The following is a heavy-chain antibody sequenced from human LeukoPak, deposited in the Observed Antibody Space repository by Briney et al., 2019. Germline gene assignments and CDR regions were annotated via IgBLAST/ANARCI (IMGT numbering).Heavy chain of an antibody. V-gene: IGHV4-31*03. D-gene: IGHD3-10*01. CDR2: IYYSGST. J-gene: IGHJ4*02. CDR3: ARVNYGSATKEDY. Sequence: PSETLSLTCTVSGGSISSGGYYWSWIRQHPGKGLEWIGYIYYSGSTYYNPSLKSRVTISVDTSENQFSLKLSSVTAADTAVYYCARVNYGSATKEDYWGQGTLVTVSS. CDR1: GGSISSGGYY.